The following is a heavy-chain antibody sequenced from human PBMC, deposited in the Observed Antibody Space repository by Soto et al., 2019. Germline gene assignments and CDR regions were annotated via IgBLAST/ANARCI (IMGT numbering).Heavy chain of an antibody. CDR3: ARHLPKLSRGYYFDY. Sequence: SETLSLTCTVSGGSISSSSYYWGWIRQPPGKGLEWIGSIYYSGSTYYNPALKSRVTISVDTSKNQFSLKLSSGTAADTAVYYCARHLPKLSRGYYFDYWGQGTLVTVSS. V-gene: IGHV4-39*01. CDR2: IYYSGST. CDR1: GGSISSSSYY. D-gene: IGHD1-1*01. J-gene: IGHJ4*02.